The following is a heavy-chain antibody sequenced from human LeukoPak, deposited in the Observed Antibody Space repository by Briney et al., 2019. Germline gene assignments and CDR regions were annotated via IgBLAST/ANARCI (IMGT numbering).Heavy chain of an antibody. CDR1: GGTFSSYA. V-gene: IGHV1-69*13. CDR3: ARYYSDYYYMDV. Sequence: GASVKVSCKASGGTFSSYAISWVPQAPGQGLEWMGGIIPIFGTANYAQKFQGRVTITADESTSTAYMELSSLRSEDTAVYYCARYYSDYYYMDVWGKGTTVTVSS. J-gene: IGHJ6*03. CDR2: IIPIFGTA. D-gene: IGHD4-11*01.